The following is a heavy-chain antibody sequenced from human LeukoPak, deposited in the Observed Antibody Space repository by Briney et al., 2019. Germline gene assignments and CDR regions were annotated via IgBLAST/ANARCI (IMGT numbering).Heavy chain of an antibody. CDR1: KLTFSHYW. CDR3: ARDTSPYYFDY. Sequence: PGGSLRLSCAASKLTFSHYWMSWVRQAPGKGLQWVAAINQDGDRKEYVDSVKGRFTISRDNAKNSLYLQMNSLRAEDTAVYYCARDTSPYYFDYWGQGTLVTVSS. CDR2: INQDGDRK. V-gene: IGHV3-7*01. J-gene: IGHJ4*02.